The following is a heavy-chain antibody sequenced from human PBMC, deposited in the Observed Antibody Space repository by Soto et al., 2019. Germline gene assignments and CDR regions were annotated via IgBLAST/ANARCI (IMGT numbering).Heavy chain of an antibody. V-gene: IGHV4-30-4*01. CDR2: IYYSGST. CDR1: GGSISSGDYY. CDR3: AGTSSNYYDTSGYYFDY. D-gene: IGHD3-22*01. J-gene: IGHJ4*02. Sequence: SETLSFTCTVSGGSISSGDYYWSWIRQPPGKGLEWIGHIYYSGSTYYNPSLKSRVSISVDSSKNHFSLKLSSVTAADTAVYYCAGTSSNYYDTSGYYFDYWSQGTLVTVSS.